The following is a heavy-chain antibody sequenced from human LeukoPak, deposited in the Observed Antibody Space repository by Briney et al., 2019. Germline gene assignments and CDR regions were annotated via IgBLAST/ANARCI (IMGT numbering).Heavy chain of an antibody. V-gene: IGHV3-23*01. CDR1: GFTFSSYA. CDR2: ISGSGGST. CDR3: AKEDRYSTNWYQFDY. Sequence: PGGSLRLSCAASGFTFSSYAMSWVRQAPGKGLEWVSGISGSGGSTHYADSVKGRFTISRDNPKNTLYLQMNSLRADDTAVYHCAKEDRYSTNWYQFDYWGQGTLVTVSS. J-gene: IGHJ4*02. D-gene: IGHD6-13*01.